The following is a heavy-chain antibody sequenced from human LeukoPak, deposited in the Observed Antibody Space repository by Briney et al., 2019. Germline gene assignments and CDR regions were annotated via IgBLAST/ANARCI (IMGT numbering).Heavy chain of an antibody. V-gene: IGHV4-34*01. CDR2: IKHSGST. CDR1: GESFSGYY. Sequence: SETLSLTCGVYGESFSGYYWTWIRQPPGKGLEWIGEIKHSGSTHYNPSLKSRVLISVDTSKNQFSLKLSSVAAADTAVYFCARGPRIAVLGPRIRRAEYFQHWGQGTLVTVSS. D-gene: IGHD6-19*01. J-gene: IGHJ1*01. CDR3: ARGPRIAVLGPRIRRAEYFQH.